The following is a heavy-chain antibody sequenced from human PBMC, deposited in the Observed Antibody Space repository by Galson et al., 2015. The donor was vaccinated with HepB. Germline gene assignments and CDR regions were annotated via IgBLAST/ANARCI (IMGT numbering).Heavy chain of an antibody. J-gene: IGHJ3*02. D-gene: IGHD3-3*01. V-gene: IGHV3-73*01. Sequence: SLRLSCAASGFTFSGSAMHWVRQAPGKGLEWVGRIRSKANSYATAYAASVKGRFTISRDDSKNTAYLQMNSLKTEDTAVYYCTSPHYDFWSGYLDAFDIWGQGAMVTVSS. CDR1: GFTFSGSA. CDR2: IRSKANSYAT. CDR3: TSPHYDFWSGYLDAFDI.